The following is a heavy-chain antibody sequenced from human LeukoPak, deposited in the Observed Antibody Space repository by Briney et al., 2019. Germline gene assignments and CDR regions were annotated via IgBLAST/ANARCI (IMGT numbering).Heavy chain of an antibody. CDR3: ARLHDYGDNLTFDI. J-gene: IGHJ3*02. Sequence: SVKVSCKASGGTFSSYAISWVRQAPGQGLECMGRIIPILGIANYAQKFQGRVTITADKSTSTAYMELSSLRSEDTAVYYCARLHDYGDNLTFDIWGQGTMVTVSS. CDR1: GGTFSSYA. V-gene: IGHV1-69*04. D-gene: IGHD4-17*01. CDR2: IIPILGIA.